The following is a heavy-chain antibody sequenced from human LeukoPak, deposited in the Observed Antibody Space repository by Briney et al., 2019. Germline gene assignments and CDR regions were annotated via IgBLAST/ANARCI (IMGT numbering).Heavy chain of an antibody. CDR3: ARTRRGYTYGFPSRELLKAFDM. V-gene: IGHV4-59*01. CDR2: IYYTGST. Sequence: SETLSLTCTVSGDSISSSYWSWSWIRQPPGKGLEWIGYIYYTGSTEKNPSLKSRVTISLDTSKNQFSLRLSSVTAADTAVYFCARTRRGYTYGFPSRELLKAFDMWGQGTVVTVSS. J-gene: IGHJ3*02. D-gene: IGHD5-18*01. CDR1: GDSISSSY.